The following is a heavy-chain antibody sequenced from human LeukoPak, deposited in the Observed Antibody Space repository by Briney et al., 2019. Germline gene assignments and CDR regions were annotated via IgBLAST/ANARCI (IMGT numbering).Heavy chain of an antibody. CDR3: ARDHPRSWAYDQ. CDR2: MNQDGSVK. J-gene: IGHJ4*02. D-gene: IGHD3-16*01. CDR1: GFTFSAYW. V-gene: IGHV3-7*01. Sequence: GGSLRLSCAASGFTFSAYWMTWVRQAPGKGLEWVANMNQDGSVKHYVDSVKGRFTISRDNANSLYLQMNSLRAEDTAVYYCARDHPRSWAYDQWGQGTLVTVSS.